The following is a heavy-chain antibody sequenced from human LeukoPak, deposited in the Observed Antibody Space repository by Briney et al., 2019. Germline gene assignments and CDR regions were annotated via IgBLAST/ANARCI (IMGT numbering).Heavy chain of an antibody. D-gene: IGHD3-10*01. CDR1: GFTLSSYE. J-gene: IGHJ5*02. Sequence: PGGSLRLSCAASGFTLSSYEMNWVRQAPGKGLEWVSTISRSGDNTYYADSVKGRFTISRDNSKNTLYVQMNSLRAEDTAIYYCAKAGANWFDPWGQGTLVTVSS. V-gene: IGHV3-23*01. CDR2: ISRSGDNT. CDR3: AKAGANWFDP.